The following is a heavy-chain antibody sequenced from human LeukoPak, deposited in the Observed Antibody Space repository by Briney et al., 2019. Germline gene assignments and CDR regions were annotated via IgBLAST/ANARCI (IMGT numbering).Heavy chain of an antibody. CDR2: IYYSGST. CDR1: GGSISSSSYY. J-gene: IGHJ4*02. D-gene: IGHD2-15*01. Sequence: SETLSLTCTVSGGSISSSSYYWGWIRQPPGKGLEWIGSIYYSGSTYYNPSLKSRVTISVDTSKNQFSLKLSSVTAADTAVYYCARDEDCSGGSCSYFDYWGQGTLVTVSS. V-gene: IGHV4-39*07. CDR3: ARDEDCSGGSCSYFDY.